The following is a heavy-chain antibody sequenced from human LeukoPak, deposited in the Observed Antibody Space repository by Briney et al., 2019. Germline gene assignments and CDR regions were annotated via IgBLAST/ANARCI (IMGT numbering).Heavy chain of an antibody. CDR3: AKDKPAAFDI. CDR1: GFTFDDYA. V-gene: IGHV3-9*01. CDR2: ISWNSGSI. Sequence: GGSLRLSCPASGFTFDDYAMHWVRQAPGKGLGWVSGISWNSGSIGYADSVKGRFTISRDNAKNSLYLQMNSLRAEDTALYYCAKDKPAAFDIWGQGTMVTVSS. J-gene: IGHJ3*02.